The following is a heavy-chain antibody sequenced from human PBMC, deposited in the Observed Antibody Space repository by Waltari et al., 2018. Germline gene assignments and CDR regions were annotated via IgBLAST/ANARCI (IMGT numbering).Heavy chain of an antibody. J-gene: IGHJ4*02. D-gene: IGHD6-13*01. Sequence: QVQLQESGPGLVKPSETLSLTCTVSVGSLNNYYWNWIRQPPGTGLEWIGFIYSSGTTNSTPSLKSRVTISIDPSKTQFSLTLSAVTAADTAVYYCARVSAAGGTRLFDYWGQGTLVTVSS. CDR3: ARVSAAGGTRLFDY. CDR1: VGSLNNYY. V-gene: IGHV4-59*01. CDR2: IYSSGTT.